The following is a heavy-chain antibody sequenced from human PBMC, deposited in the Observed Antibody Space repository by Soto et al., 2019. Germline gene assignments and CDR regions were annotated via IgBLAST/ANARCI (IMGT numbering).Heavy chain of an antibody. CDR2: IYYSGST. CDR1: GGSISSYY. V-gene: IGHV4-59*01. CDR3: ARVRNGYKDHGMDV. Sequence: QVQLQESGPGLVKPSEPLSLTCTVSGGSISSYYWSWIRQPPGKGLEWIGYIYYSGSTNYNPSLKSRVTISVDTSKNQFSLKLSSMTAADTAVYYCARVRNGYKDHGMDVWGQGTTVTVSS. D-gene: IGHD5-12*01. J-gene: IGHJ6*02.